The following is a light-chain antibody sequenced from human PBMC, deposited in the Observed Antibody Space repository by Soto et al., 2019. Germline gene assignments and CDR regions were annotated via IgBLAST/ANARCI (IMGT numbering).Light chain of an antibody. J-gene: IGKJ1*01. V-gene: IGKV1-8*01. Sequence: AIRMTQSPSSFSASTGDSVTITCRASQGISSYLAWYQQKPGKAPKLLIYAASTLQSGVPSRFSCSGSGTDFTLTISCLQSEDFATYYCQQYYSYPTFGQGTKVEIK. CDR1: QGISSY. CDR3: QQYYSYPT. CDR2: AAS.